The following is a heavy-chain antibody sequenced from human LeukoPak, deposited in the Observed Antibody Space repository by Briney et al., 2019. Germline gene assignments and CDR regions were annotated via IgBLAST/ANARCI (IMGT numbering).Heavy chain of an antibody. CDR3: ARAVGPCDY. J-gene: IGHJ4*02. Sequence: GGSLRLSCAASGFTFSTYGMHWVRQAPGRGLEWVAVIWYDGTNKYYGDSVKGRFTISRDNSKNTLYLQMNSLRAEDTAVYYCARAVGPCDYWGQGTLVTVCS. CDR2: IWYDGTNK. CDR1: GFTFSTYG. V-gene: IGHV3-33*01.